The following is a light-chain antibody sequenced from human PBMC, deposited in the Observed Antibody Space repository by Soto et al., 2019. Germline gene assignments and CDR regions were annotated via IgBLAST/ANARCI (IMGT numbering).Light chain of an antibody. CDR1: QNIGAW. V-gene: IGKV1-5*03. CDR3: QQYNSYSPLT. CDR2: KAS. Sequence: DIQMTQSPSTLSAFVGDRVTITCRASQNIGAWLAWYQQKPGKAPKLLIYKASNLESGVPSRFSGSGSGTEFTLTISSLQPDDFATYYCQQYNSYSPLTFGGGTKVEIK. J-gene: IGKJ4*01.